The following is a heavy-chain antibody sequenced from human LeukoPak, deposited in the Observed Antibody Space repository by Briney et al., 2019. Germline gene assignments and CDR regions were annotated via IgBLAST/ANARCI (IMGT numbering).Heavy chain of an antibody. V-gene: IGHV4-34*01. CDR2: INHSGST. D-gene: IGHD2-15*01. Sequence: SETLSLTCAIYGGYFSGYYWSGIRQPPGKGLEWIGEINHSGSTNYNPSLKSRVTISVDTSKNQFSLKLSSVTAADTAVYYCARGDIVSPGGDYWGQGTLVTVSS. CDR3: ARGDIVSPGGDY. J-gene: IGHJ4*02. CDR1: GGYFSGYY.